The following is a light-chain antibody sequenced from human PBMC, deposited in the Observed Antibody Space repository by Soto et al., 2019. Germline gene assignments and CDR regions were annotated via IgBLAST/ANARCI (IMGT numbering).Light chain of an antibody. V-gene: IGLV2-14*01. CDR3: ASYTSSSTWV. CDR1: SSDVGGHNY. J-gene: IGLJ3*02. Sequence: QSALTHPASVSGSPGQSITISCTGTSSDVGGHNYVSWYQQHPGKAPKLMIYEVSFRPSGVSNRFSGSKSDNTASLTISGLQAEDEADYYCASYTSSSTWVFGGGTKLTVL. CDR2: EVS.